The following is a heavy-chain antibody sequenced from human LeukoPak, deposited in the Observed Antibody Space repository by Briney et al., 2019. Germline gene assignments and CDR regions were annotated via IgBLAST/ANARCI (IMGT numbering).Heavy chain of an antibody. V-gene: IGHV3-66*01. D-gene: IGHD3-16*01. Sequence: GGSLRLSCAASGFTVGSNYMSWVRQAPGKGLEWVSIIYRGGSTNYADSVKGRFTISRDTSKNTLYLQMNSLRAEDTAVYYCARDDAFRGVAMDVWGQGTTVTVSS. CDR3: ARDDAFRGVAMDV. J-gene: IGHJ6*01. CDR2: IYRGGST. CDR1: GFTVGSNY.